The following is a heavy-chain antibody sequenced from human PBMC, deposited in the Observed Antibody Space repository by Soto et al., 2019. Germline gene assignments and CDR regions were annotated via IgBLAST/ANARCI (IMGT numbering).Heavy chain of an antibody. Sequence: NPSETLSLTCTVSGGSISPYYWSWIRQSPGKGLEWIGYIYYTGTTRYNPSLKSRVTILVDTSKNQFSLKLSSVTAADTAVYYCARRYGSCFDNWGQGTLVTVSS. CDR1: GGSISPYY. J-gene: IGHJ4*02. CDR2: IYYTGTT. D-gene: IGHD5-18*01. CDR3: ARRYGSCFDN. V-gene: IGHV4-59*08.